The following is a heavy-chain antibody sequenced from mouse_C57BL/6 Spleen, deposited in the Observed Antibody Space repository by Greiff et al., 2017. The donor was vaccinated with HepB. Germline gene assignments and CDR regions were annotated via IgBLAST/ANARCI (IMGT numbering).Heavy chain of an antibody. CDR3: ARRDYYGSSLFDY. J-gene: IGHJ2*01. Sequence: QVQLQQPGAELVKPGASVKLSCKASGYTFTSYWMHWVKQRPGQGLEWIGMIHPNSGSTNYNEKFKSKATLTVDKSSSTAYMQLSSLTSEDSAVYDCARRDYYGSSLFDYWGQGTTLTVSS. V-gene: IGHV1-64*01. D-gene: IGHD1-1*01. CDR1: GYTFTSYW. CDR2: IHPNSGST.